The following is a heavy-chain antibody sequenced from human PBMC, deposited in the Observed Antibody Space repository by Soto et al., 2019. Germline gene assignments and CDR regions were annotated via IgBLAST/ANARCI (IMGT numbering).Heavy chain of an antibody. CDR1: GFTFSSYA. CDR3: ATGTFNFDS. V-gene: IGHV3-23*01. J-gene: IGHJ4*02. CDR2: ISGSGGST. Sequence: EVQLLDSGGGLVQPGGSLRLSCAASGFTFSSYAKSWVRQAPGKGLEWVSSISGSGGSTYYADSVKGRFIISRDNSKSTLYLQMNSLRAEDTAVYYCATGTFNFDSWGQGTLVTVSS.